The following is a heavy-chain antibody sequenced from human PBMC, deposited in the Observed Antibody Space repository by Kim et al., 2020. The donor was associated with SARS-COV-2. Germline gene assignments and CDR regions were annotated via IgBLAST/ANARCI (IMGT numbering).Heavy chain of an antibody. CDR2: GSGGRT. Sequence: GSGGRTYYADSVKGRFTITRENSKNTLYLQMNSLRAEDTAVYYCAKPPGDWGQGTLVTVSS. V-gene: IGHV3-23*01. CDR3: AKPPGD. J-gene: IGHJ4*02.